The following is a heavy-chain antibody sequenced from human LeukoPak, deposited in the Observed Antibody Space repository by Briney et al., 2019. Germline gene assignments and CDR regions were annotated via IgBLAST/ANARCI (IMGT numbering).Heavy chain of an antibody. CDR2: IHHSGSI. V-gene: IGHV4-4*02. D-gene: IGHD1-1*01. J-gene: IGHJ6*03. CDR1: GVSISSNLW. Sequence: SGTLSLTCAVSGVSISSNLWWTWVRQPPGKGLEWIAEIHHSGSINYNPSLKSRVTISVDKAKNQFSLKLSSVTAADTAVYYCARVNPGYYYYMDVWGNGTTVIISS. CDR3: ARVNPGYYYYMDV.